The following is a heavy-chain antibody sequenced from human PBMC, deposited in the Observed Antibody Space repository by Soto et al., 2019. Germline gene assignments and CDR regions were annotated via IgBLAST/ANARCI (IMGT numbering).Heavy chain of an antibody. CDR3: ARDDGFANYDTSRGEYYYYGMDV. CDR2: IWYDGSNK. V-gene: IGHV3-33*01. CDR1: GFTFSSYG. Sequence: QVQLVESGGGVVQPGRSLRLSCAASGFTFSSYGMHWVRQAPGKGLEWVAVIWYDGSNKYYADSVKGRFTISRDNSKNTLYLQKNSLGAEATAVYYCARDDGFANYDTSRGEYYYYGMDVWGQGTTVTVSS. J-gene: IGHJ6*02. D-gene: IGHD3-9*01.